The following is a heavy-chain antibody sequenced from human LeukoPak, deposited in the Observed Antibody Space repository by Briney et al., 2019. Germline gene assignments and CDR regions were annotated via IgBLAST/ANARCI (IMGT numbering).Heavy chain of an antibody. CDR2: ISWDGGST. V-gene: IGHV3-43D*04. CDR3: AKAAREEGFYYYYYMDV. D-gene: IGHD6-6*01. J-gene: IGHJ6*03. CDR1: GFTFDDYA. Sequence: GGSLRLSCAASGFTFDDYAMHWFRQAPGKGLEWVSLISWDGGSTYYAGSVKGRFTISRDNSKNSLYLQMNSLRAEDTALYYCAKAAREEGFYYYYYMDVWGKGTTVTVSS.